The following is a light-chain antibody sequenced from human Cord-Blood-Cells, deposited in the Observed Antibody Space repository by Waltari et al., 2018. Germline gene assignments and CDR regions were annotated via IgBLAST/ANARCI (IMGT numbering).Light chain of an antibody. J-gene: IGLJ2*01. V-gene: IGLV2-8*01. CDR1: SSDVGGYNY. CDR3: SSYAGSNNVV. CDR2: EVS. Sequence: QSALTQPPSASGSPGPSVTISCTGTSSDVGGYNYVSWYQQHPAKAPKLMIYEVSKRPSGVPGRFSGSKSGNAASLTVSGLQAEEEADYYCSSYAGSNNVVFGGGTKLTVL.